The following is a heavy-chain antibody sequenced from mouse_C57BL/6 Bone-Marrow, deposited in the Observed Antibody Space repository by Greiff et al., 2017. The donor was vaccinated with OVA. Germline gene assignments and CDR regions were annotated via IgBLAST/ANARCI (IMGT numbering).Heavy chain of an antibody. V-gene: IGHV5-17*01. J-gene: IGHJ4*01. Sequence: EVMLVESGGGLVKPGGSLKLSCAASGFTFSDYGMHWVRQAPEKGLEWVAYISSGSSTIYYADTVQGRFTISRDNADNTLFLQMTSLRSEDTAMYYCARGMRLRGAMDYWGQGTSVTVSS. CDR3: ARGMRLRGAMDY. CDR2: ISSGSSTI. D-gene: IGHD2-4*01. CDR1: GFTFSDYG.